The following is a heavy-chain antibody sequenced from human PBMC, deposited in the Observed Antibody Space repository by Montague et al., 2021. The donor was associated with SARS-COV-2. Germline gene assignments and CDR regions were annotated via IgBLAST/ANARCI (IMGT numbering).Heavy chain of an antibody. V-gene: IGHV4-59*12. Sequence: IGWIHYNGYTNYNPSLKSRVTISIDTSKRYFSLRLNFLTATDTAVYYCERGHIFGPGARGVAHWGQGTLVTVAS. J-gene: IGHJ4*02. CDR3: ERGHIFGPGARGVAH. D-gene: IGHD1-26*01. CDR2: IHYNGYT.